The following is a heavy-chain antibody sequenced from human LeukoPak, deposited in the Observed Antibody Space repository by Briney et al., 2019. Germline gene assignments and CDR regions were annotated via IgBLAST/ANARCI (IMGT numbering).Heavy chain of an antibody. D-gene: IGHD4-11*01. V-gene: IGHV3-30*04. J-gene: IGHJ4*02. CDR1: GFTFSSYA. Sequence: GGSLRLSCAASGFTFSSYAMHWVRQAPGKGLEWAAVISYDGSNKYYADSVKGRFTISRDNSKNTLYLQMNSLRAEDTAVYYCARDRDLDYSNYGSPGYWGQGTLVTVSS. CDR3: ARDRDLDYSNYGSPGY. CDR2: ISYDGSNK.